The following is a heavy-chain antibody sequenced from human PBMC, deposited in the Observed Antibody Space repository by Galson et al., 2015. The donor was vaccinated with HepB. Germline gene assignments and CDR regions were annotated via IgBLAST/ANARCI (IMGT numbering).Heavy chain of an antibody. CDR1: GYTFTDYF. V-gene: IGHV1-2*06. CDR2: INPNSGGT. D-gene: IGHD2-21*02. CDR3: ARGDRLPDY. Sequence: SCKASGYTFTDYFTHWVRQAPGQGLEWMGRINPNSGGTNYAQKFQDRVTMTRDTSISTGYMELSRLTFDDTAVYYCARGDRLPDYWGQGTLVTVSP. J-gene: IGHJ4*02.